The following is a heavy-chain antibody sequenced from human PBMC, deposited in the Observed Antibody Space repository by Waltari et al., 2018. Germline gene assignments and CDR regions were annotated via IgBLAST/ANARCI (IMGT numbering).Heavy chain of an antibody. D-gene: IGHD3-10*01. CDR3: ARDPVTYYYGSGSYYFDY. V-gene: IGHV1-69*08. CDR1: GGTFSSYT. Sequence: QVQLVQSGAEVKKPGSSVKVSCKASGGTFSSYTISWVRQAPGQGLEWMGRIIPILGIANYDQKFQGRVTITADKSTSTAYMELSSLRSEDTAVYYCARDPVTYYYGSGSYYFDYWGQGTLVTVSS. J-gene: IGHJ4*02. CDR2: IIPILGIA.